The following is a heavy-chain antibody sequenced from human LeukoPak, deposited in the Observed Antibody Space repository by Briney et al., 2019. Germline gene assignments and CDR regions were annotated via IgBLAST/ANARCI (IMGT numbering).Heavy chain of an antibody. CDR2: IYTSGST. J-gene: IGHJ6*03. D-gene: IGHD2-2*02. CDR1: GGSISSYY. V-gene: IGHV4-4*07. CDR3: ARAAAISPNYYYMDV. Sequence: SETLSLTCTVSGGSISSYYWSWIRQPAGKGLEWIGRIYTSGSTNYNPSLKSRVTMSVDTSKNQFSLKLSSVTAADTAVYYCARAAAISPNYYYMDVWGKGTTVTVSS.